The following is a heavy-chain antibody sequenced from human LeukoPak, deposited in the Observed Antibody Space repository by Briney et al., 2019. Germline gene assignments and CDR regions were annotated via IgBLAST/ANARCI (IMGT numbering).Heavy chain of an antibody. Sequence: SVKVSCKASGGTFSSYAISWARQAPGQGLEWMGGIIPIFGTANYAQKFQGRVTITADESTSTAYMELSSLRSEDTVVYYCARDGYSSGWYYFDYWGQGTLVTVSS. CDR2: IIPIFGTA. CDR3: ARDGYSSGWYYFDY. J-gene: IGHJ4*02. CDR1: GGTFSSYA. D-gene: IGHD6-19*01. V-gene: IGHV1-69*13.